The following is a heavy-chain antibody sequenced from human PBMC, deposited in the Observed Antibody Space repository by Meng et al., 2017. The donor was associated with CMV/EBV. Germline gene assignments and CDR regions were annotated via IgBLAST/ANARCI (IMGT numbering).Heavy chain of an antibody. D-gene: IGHD3-10*01. J-gene: IGHJ4*02. CDR1: GGSFSGYE. V-gene: IGHV4-34*01. Sequence: VQLQEGGAGLLKPSETLSLTCAVYGGSFSGYEWSWIRQPPGKGLEWIGEINHSGSTNYNPSLKSRVTISVDTSKNQFSLKLSSVTAADTAVYYCARESMVRGEDWGQGTLVTVSS. CDR3: ARESMVRGED. CDR2: INHSGST.